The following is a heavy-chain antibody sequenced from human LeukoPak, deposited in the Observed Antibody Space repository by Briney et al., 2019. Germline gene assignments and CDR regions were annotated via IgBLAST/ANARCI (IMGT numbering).Heavy chain of an antibody. V-gene: IGHV4-39*01. Sequence: PSETLSLTCTVSGGSISSSNYYWGWIRQPPGKGLEWIGTIYYSGSTYYNPSLKSRVTISIDTSKNQFSLKLSSVTAADTAVYYCARRLYGSGSYYKTPYYYYMDVWGKGTTVTISS. CDR1: GGSISSSNYY. J-gene: IGHJ6*03. CDR3: ARRLYGSGSYYKTPYYYYMDV. D-gene: IGHD3-10*01. CDR2: IYYSGST.